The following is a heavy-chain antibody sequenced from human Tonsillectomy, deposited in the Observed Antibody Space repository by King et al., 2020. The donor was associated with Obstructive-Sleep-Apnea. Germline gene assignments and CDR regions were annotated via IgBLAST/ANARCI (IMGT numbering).Heavy chain of an antibody. CDR3: ARDLVTAASSD. CDR2: ISGYNGNT. V-gene: IGHV1-18*01. J-gene: IGHJ4*02. D-gene: IGHD6-13*01. Sequence: VQLVESGSEVKKPGASVKVSCKTSGYTFTSYGTSWVRQAPGQGLEWIGWISGYNGNTNYAQTFQDRVTMTTDTSTSTAYMELRSLRSDETAVYYCARDLVTAASSDWGQGTLVTVSS. CDR1: GYTFTSYG.